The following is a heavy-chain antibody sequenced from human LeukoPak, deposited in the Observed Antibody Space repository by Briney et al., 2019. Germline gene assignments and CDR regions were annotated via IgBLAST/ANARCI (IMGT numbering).Heavy chain of an antibody. CDR1: GFTFSSSG. D-gene: IGHD5-24*01. CDR3: AREGRWVQLRAFGY. Sequence: GGSLRLSCAASGFTFSSSGMSWVRQAPGKGLDWVAAISNSGDSAYYADSVKGRFAISRDNSKNTVFLQMDGLRAEDTAVYYCAREGRWVQLRAFGYRGQGTLVTVSS. J-gene: IGHJ4*02. CDR2: ISNSGDSA. V-gene: IGHV3-23*01.